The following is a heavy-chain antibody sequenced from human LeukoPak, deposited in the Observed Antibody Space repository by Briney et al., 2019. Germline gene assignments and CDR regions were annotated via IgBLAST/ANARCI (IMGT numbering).Heavy chain of an antibody. CDR3: AREQGDPYSYDAFDM. D-gene: IGHD3-16*01. V-gene: IGHV1-69*04. J-gene: IGHJ3*02. Sequence: GASVKVSCKASGGTFSSYAIHWVRQAPGQGLEWMGRIIPLLGITNYAQKFQGRVTITADKSTSTAYMELNSLRSDVPAVYYCAREQGDPYSYDAFDMWGQGTMVTVSP. CDR2: IIPLLGIT. CDR1: GGTFSSYA.